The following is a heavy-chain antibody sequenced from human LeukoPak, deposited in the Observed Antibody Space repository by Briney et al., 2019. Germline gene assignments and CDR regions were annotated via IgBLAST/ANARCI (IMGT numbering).Heavy chain of an antibody. V-gene: IGHV1-8*01. Sequence: GASVKVSCKASGYTFTSYDINWVRQATGQGLEWMGWMNPNSGNIGYAQKFQGRVTMTRNTSISTAYMELSSLRSEDTAVYYCARGFAASYDFWSGYWEQNNNWFDPWGQGTLVTVSS. CDR3: ARGFAASYDFWSGYWEQNNNWFDP. CDR2: MNPNSGNI. J-gene: IGHJ5*02. CDR1: GYTFTSYD. D-gene: IGHD3-3*01.